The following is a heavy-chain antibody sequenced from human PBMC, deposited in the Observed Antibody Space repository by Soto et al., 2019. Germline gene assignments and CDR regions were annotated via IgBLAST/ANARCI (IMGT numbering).Heavy chain of an antibody. CDR3: ARDAPSTPSVY. J-gene: IGHJ4*02. CDR2: IIPTFGTA. CDR1: GGNFSSNA. Sequence: QVQLVQSGAEVKKPGSSVRVSCKASGGNFSSNAISWVRQAPGQGLEWMGAIIPTFGTANYAQNFQGRVTITADESTRTAYMELSSLRFEDTAVYYCARDAPSTPSVYWGQGTLVTVSS. V-gene: IGHV1-69*01.